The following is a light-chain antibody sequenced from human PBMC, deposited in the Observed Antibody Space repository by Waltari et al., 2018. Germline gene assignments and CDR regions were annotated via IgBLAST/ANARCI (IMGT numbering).Light chain of an antibody. CDR3: QHYVRLPVT. CDR1: QRVGRS. J-gene: IGKJ1*01. CDR2: GAS. Sequence: EIVLTQSPGTLSLSPGERATLSCWASQRVGRSLAWYQQKRGQDPRLLIYGASTRATGIPDRFSGSGSGTDFSLTISRLEPEDFAVYYCQHYVRLPVTFGQGTKVEI. V-gene: IGKV3-20*01.